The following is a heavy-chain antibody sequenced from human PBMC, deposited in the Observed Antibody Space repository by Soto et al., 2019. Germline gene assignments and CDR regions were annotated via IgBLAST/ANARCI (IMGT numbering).Heavy chain of an antibody. J-gene: IGHJ6*02. D-gene: IGHD5-12*01. CDR2: IIPIFGTA. V-gene: IGHV1-69*13. CDR1: GGTFSSYA. Sequence: RASVKVSCKASGGTFSSYAISWVRQAPGQGLEWMGGIIPIFGTANYAQKFQGRVTITADESTSTAYMELSSLRSEDTAVYYCASGMSRDGYNYHYYGMDVWGQGTTVT. CDR3: ASGMSRDGYNYHYYGMDV.